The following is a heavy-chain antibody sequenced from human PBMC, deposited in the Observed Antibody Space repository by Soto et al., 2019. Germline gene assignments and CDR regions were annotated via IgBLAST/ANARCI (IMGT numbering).Heavy chain of an antibody. CDR1: GYSFTSYW. CDR3: TRLATYYDILSGYYFDY. D-gene: IGHD3-9*01. V-gene: IGHV5-51*01. Sequence: GESLKISCKGSGYSFTSYWIAWVRQMPGKGLEWMGIIFPGDSSSRYSPSFQGQVTISADKSISTAYLQWSSLKASDTAMYYCTRLATYYDILSGYYFDYWGQGTLVTVLL. CDR2: IFPGDSSS. J-gene: IGHJ4*02.